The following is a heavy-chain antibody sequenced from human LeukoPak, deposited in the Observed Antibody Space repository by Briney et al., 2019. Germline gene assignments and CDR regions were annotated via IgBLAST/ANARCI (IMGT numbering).Heavy chain of an antibody. CDR2: ISSSGSII. D-gene: IGHD3-22*01. V-gene: IGHV3-11*04. Sequence: GGSLRLSCAASGFTFSDYYMTWIRQAPGKGLEWVAYISSSGSIIYYADSVKGRFIISRDNAKNSLYLQMNSLRAEDTAVYFCARVGYDSSGRFDYWGQGTLVTVSS. J-gene: IGHJ4*02. CDR1: GFTFSDYY. CDR3: ARVGYDSSGRFDY.